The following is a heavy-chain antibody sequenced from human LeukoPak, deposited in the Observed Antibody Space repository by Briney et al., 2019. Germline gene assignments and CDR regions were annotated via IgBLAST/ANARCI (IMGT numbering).Heavy chain of an antibody. J-gene: IGHJ4*02. V-gene: IGHV1-2*02. CDR1: GYTFTGYY. Sequence: ASVTVSCKASGYTFTGYYMHWVRQAPGQGLEWMGWINPNSGGTNYAQKFQGRVTMNRDTSISTAYMELSRLRSDDTAVYYCARGPVLRFLEWSVDYWGQGTLVTVSS. CDR2: INPNSGGT. CDR3: ARGPVLRFLEWSVDY. D-gene: IGHD3-3*01.